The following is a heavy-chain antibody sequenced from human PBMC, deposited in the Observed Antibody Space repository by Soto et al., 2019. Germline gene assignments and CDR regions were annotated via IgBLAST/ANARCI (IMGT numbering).Heavy chain of an antibody. CDR1: GDFVSSNTAA. D-gene: IGHD3-10*01. J-gene: IGHJ5*02. Sequence: SQTLSLTCAISGDFVSSNTAAWNWIRQSPSRGLEWLGRTFYRSKWYNDYAVSVRSRININPDTSKNQFSLQLNSVTPVDTAVYYCARDREFWFGELVEFGWFDPWGQGILVTVSS. V-gene: IGHV6-1*01. CDR3: ARDREFWFGELVEFGWFDP. CDR2: TFYRSKWYN.